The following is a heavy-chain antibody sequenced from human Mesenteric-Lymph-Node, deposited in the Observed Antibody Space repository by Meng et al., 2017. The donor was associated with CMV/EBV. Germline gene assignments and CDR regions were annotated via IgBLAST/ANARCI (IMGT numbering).Heavy chain of an antibody. CDR3: ARRTKQSPAAGPDFDY. CDR1: GFPFSNYS. D-gene: IGHD6-13*01. J-gene: IGHJ4*02. CDR2: ISCMSDYI. Sequence: GESLKISCAASGFPFSNYSMNWVRQAPGKGLEWVSYISCMSDYIYYADSVKGRFTISRDNAKNSLYLQMNSLRAEDTAVYYCARRTKQSPAAGPDFDYWGQGTLVTVSS. V-gene: IGHV3-21*01.